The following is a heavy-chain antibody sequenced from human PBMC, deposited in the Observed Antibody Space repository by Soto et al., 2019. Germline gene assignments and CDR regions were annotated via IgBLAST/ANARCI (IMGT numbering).Heavy chain of an antibody. CDR1: GYTFTSYA. CDR2: INAGNGNT. J-gene: IGHJ4*02. CDR3: ARGGIQLWLGPLGPLGYFHY. V-gene: IGHV1-3*01. Sequence: ASVKVSCKASGYTFTSYAMHWVRQAPGQRLEWMGWINAGNGNTKYSQKFQGRVTITRDTSASTAYMELSSLRSEDTAVYYCARGGIQLWLGPLGPLGYFHYWGQGTLVTVSS. D-gene: IGHD5-18*01.